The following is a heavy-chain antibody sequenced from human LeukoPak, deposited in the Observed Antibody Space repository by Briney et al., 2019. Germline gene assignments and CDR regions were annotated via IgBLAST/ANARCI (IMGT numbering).Heavy chain of an antibody. V-gene: IGHV3-21*01. D-gene: IGHD6-6*01. CDR3: ARDGLNSSSSEDYYYYYYMDV. CDR2: ISSSSSYI. Sequence: LGGSLRLSCAASGFTFSSYSMKWVRQAPGKGLEWVSSISSSSSYIYYADSVKGRFTISRDNAKNSLYLQMNSLRAEDTAVYYCARDGLNSSSSEDYYYYYYMDVWGKGTTVTVSS. CDR1: GFTFSSYS. J-gene: IGHJ6*03.